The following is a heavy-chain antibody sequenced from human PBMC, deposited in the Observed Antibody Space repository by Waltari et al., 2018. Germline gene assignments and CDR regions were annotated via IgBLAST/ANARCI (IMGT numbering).Heavy chain of an antibody. V-gene: IGHV3-74*01. CDR1: GLTFRNFW. CDR2: LHTDDGRT. D-gene: IGHD2-15*01. CDR3: LNGPPGY. J-gene: IGHJ4*02. Sequence: EVQLVESGGGLVQPGGSLRLSCAASGLTFRNFWMFWVRQVPGKGLVWGSRLHTDDGRTAYADSVKGRFTISVDNAKNTLYLQMNSLRDEDTAVYYCLNGPPGYWGQGTLVAVSS.